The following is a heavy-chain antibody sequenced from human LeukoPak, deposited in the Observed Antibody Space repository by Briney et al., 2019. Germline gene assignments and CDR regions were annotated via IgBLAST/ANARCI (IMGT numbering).Heavy chain of an antibody. J-gene: IGHJ4*02. CDR3: ATSPRTYYNY. V-gene: IGHV1-69-2*01. Sequence: GASVKVSCKASGYTFTDYYIHWVQQAPGRGLEWMGRFDPGDGGVFYADIFQGRIVISADTSIDSAYLELSNLRSEDTALYYCATSPRTYYNYWGQGTLVTVSS. CDR1: GYTFTDYY. CDR2: FDPGDGGV.